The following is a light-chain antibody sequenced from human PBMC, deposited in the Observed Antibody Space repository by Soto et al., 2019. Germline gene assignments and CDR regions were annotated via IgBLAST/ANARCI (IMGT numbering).Light chain of an antibody. CDR3: QQYNNRPPFT. J-gene: IGKJ3*01. CDR2: GAS. CDR1: ESGSSN. V-gene: IGKV3-15*01. Sequence: EIVMTQSPATLSVSPGERATLSCRSSESGSSNLAWYQQKPGQATRLLIYGASTRATGIPARFSGSGSGTEFTLTISSRQSEDFAVYYCQQYNNRPPFTFGPGTKVDIK.